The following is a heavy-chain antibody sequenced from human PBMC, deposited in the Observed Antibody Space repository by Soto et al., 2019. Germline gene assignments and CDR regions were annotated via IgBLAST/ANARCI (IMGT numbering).Heavy chain of an antibody. CDR2: IIPTFGTA. D-gene: IGHD6-19*01. CDR1: GGTFSSYA. J-gene: IGHJ4*02. V-gene: IGHV1-69*13. Sequence: APVKVSWKASGGTFSSYAISWGRQAPGQGLEWMGGIIPTFGTANYAQKFQGRVTITADESTSTAYMELSSLTSEDTAVYYCARDGAVSGNSNFDYWGQGTLVTVSS. CDR3: ARDGAVSGNSNFDY.